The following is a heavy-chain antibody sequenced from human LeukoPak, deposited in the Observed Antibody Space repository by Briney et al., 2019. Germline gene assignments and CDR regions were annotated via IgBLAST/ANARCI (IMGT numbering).Heavy chain of an antibody. Sequence: SETLSLTCTVSGGSISSNYWSWIRQPPGKGLEWIGNIHYGGSTNYNPSLKSRVTISVDTSKNQFSLKLSSVTAADTAVYYCARTWIQLWLKRGYFDYWGQGTLVTVSS. J-gene: IGHJ4*02. CDR1: GGSISSNY. V-gene: IGHV4-59*12. D-gene: IGHD5-18*01. CDR3: ARTWIQLWLKRGYFDY. CDR2: IHYGGST.